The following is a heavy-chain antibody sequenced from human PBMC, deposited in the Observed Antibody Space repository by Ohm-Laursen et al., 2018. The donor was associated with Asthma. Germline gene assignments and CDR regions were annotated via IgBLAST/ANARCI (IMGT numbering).Heavy chain of an antibody. CDR1: GFTFSSYG. J-gene: IGHJ4*02. Sequence: SLRLSCAASGFTFSSYGMHWVRQAPGKGLEWVAVISYDGSNKYYADSVKGRFTISRDNSKNTLYLQMNSLRSEDTAVYYCATYLGTGTTVPYWGQGTLVTVSS. V-gene: IGHV3-30*03. CDR2: ISYDGSNK. D-gene: IGHD1-14*01. CDR3: ATYLGTGTTVPY.